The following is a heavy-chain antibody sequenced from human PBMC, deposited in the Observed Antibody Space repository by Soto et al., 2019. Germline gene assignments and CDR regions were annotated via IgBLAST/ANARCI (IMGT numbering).Heavy chain of an antibody. D-gene: IGHD3-22*01. CDR3: ARGRRYYEA. Sequence: QVQLQESGPGLVKPSQTLSLTCTVSGDSIGGFYWSWIRQHPGKGLEWIGYIYYSGSTYYNPSLKSRVPISVDTSKNQFSLKLSSVTPADTAVYYCARGRRYYEAWGQGTLVTVSS. J-gene: IGHJ5*02. CDR1: GDSIGGFY. V-gene: IGHV4-31*03. CDR2: IYYSGST.